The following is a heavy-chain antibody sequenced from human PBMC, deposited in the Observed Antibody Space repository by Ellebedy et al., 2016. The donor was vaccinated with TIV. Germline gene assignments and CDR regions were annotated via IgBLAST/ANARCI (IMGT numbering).Heavy chain of an antibody. CDR2: ISSRSSYI. CDR3: ARGDRSSWYKVVYYHDGVDV. CDR1: GFTFSDYN. D-gene: IGHD6-13*01. Sequence: GESLKISCAASGFTFSDYNMNWVRQAPGQGLYWVSSISSRSSYIYYADSVKGRFTISRDNAKNSLYLHMNSLRAEDTAVYYCARGDRSSWYKVVYYHDGVDVWGQGTTVTVSS. J-gene: IGHJ6*01. V-gene: IGHV3-21*01.